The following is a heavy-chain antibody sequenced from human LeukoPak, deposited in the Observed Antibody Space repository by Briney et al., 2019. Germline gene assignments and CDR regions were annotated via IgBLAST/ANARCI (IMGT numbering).Heavy chain of an antibody. CDR1: GFTFSSYE. J-gene: IGHJ4*02. D-gene: IGHD3-10*01. CDR3: AKVGGSGRYYFDY. CDR2: ISYDGSNK. V-gene: IGHV3-30*18. Sequence: GGSLRLSCAASGFTFSSYEMNWVRQALGKGLEWVAVISYDGSNKYYADSVKGRFTISRDNSKNTLYLQMNSLRAEDTAVYYCAKVGGSGRYYFDYWGQGTLVTVSS.